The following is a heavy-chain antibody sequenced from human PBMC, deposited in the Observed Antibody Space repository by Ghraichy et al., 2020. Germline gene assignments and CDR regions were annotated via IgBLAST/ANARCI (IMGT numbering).Heavy chain of an antibody. CDR2: IKSKTDGGTT. CDR1: GFTFSNAW. Sequence: GGSLRLSCAASGFTFSNAWMSWVRQAPGKGLEWVGRIKSKTDGGTTDYAAPVKGRFTISRDDSKNTLYLQMNSLKTEDTAVYYCTTRTHKYFDWNDYWGQGTLVTVSS. V-gene: IGHV3-15*01. CDR3: TTRTHKYFDWNDY. D-gene: IGHD3-9*01. J-gene: IGHJ4*02.